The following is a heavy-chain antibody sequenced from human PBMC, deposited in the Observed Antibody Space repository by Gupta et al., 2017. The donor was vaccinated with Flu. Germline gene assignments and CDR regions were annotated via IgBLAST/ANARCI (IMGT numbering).Heavy chain of an antibody. Sequence: QVQLVESGGGVVQPGRSLRLSCAASGFTFSSYGMHWVRQAPGKGLEWVAVIWYDGSNKYYADSVKGRFTISRDNSKNTLYLQMNSLRAEDTAVYYCARDWGVVVAATGYFDYWGQGTLVTVSS. V-gene: IGHV3-33*01. CDR1: GFTFSSYG. D-gene: IGHD2-15*01. J-gene: IGHJ4*02. CDR3: ARDWGVVVAATGYFDY. CDR2: IWYDGSNK.